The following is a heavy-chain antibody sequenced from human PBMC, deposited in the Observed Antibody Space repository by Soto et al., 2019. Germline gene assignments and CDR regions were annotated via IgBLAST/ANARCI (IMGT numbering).Heavy chain of an antibody. Sequence: SETLSLTCTVSGGSISSYYWSWIRQPPGKGLEWIGYIYYSGSTNYNPSLKSRVTISVDTSKNQCSLKLSSVTAADTAVYYCARDGYYYDSSGYQRVYYFDYWGQGTLVTVSS. D-gene: IGHD3-22*01. CDR1: GGSISSYY. CDR2: IYYSGST. V-gene: IGHV4-59*01. J-gene: IGHJ4*02. CDR3: ARDGYYYDSSGYQRVYYFDY.